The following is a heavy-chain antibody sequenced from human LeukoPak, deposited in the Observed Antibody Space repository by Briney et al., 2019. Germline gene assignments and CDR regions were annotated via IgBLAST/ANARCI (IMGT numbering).Heavy chain of an antibody. D-gene: IGHD3-10*01. CDR3: AKGYYYGSGTYWDFFDY. J-gene: IGHJ4*02. CDR2: ISGSGGST. V-gene: IGHV3-23*01. CDR1: GFTFSTYS. Sequence: GGSLRLSCAASGFTFSTYSMNWVRQAPGKGLEWVSGISGSGGSTYYAVSVKGRFTISRENSKNTLYLEMNSLSAEDTAVYYCAKGYYYGSGTYWDFFDYWGQGALVTVS.